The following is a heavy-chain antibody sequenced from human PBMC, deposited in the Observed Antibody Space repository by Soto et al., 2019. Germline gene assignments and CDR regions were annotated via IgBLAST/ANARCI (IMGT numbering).Heavy chain of an antibody. CDR1: GYSFTIYW. CDR2: IYPGDSDT. CDR3: ARHGRVGASAFDI. J-gene: IGHJ3*02. Sequence: PGESLKISCNGSGYSFTIYWIGWVRQMPGKGLEWMGIIYPGDSDTRYSPSFQGQVTISADKSISTAYLQWSSLKASDTAMYYCARHGRVGASAFDIWGQGTMVTVSS. V-gene: IGHV5-51*01. D-gene: IGHD1-26*01.